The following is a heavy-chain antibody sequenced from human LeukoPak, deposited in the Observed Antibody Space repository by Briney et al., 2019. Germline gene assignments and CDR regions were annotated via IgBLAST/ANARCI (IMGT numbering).Heavy chain of an antibody. CDR2: ITSSSSYI. J-gene: IGHJ4*02. Sequence: GGSLRLSCAASEFTFSSYTMNWVRQAPGKGLEWVSSITSSSSYIYYADSVKGRFTISRDNSKNTLFLQMNSLRAEDTAVYYCAKGILSVNDYWGQGTLVTVSS. CDR1: EFTFSSYT. CDR3: AKGILSVNDY. V-gene: IGHV3-21*04. D-gene: IGHD2-15*01.